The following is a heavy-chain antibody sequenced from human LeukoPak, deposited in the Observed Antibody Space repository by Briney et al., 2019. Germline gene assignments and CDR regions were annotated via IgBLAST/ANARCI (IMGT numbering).Heavy chain of an antibody. CDR2: IYYSGST. CDR3: ARRQGSNWVFDY. J-gene: IGHJ4*02. V-gene: IGHV4-59*08. D-gene: IGHD6-13*01. Sequence: SETLSLTCTVSGGSISGYYWSWIRQPPGKGLEWIGNIYYSGSTNYNPSLKSRVTISVDTSKNQFSLELSSVTAADTAVYYCARRQGSNWVFDYWGQGTLVTVSS. CDR1: GGSISGYY.